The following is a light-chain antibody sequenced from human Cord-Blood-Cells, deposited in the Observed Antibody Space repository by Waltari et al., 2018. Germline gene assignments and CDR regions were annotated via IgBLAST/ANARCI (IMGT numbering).Light chain of an antibody. CDR3: CSYAGSSTYV. Sequence: QSALTQPGSVSGSPGQSVTISCTGTSRDVGGYNYVSWYQQHPGKAPKLMIYDGSKRPSGVPNRFSGSKSGNTASLTISGLQAEDEADYYCCSYAGSSTYVFGTGTKLTVL. CDR2: DGS. CDR1: SRDVGGYNY. J-gene: IGLJ1*01. V-gene: IGLV2-23*01.